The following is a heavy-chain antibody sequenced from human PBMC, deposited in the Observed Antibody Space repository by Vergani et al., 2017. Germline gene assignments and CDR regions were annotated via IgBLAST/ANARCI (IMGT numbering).Heavy chain of an antibody. Sequence: QVQLVQSGAEVKKPGSSVKVSCKASGGTFSSYAISWVRQAPGQRLEWMGGIIPIFGTANYAQKFQGRVTITADKSTSTAYMELSSLRSEDTAVYYCARASMPVAAVGGAFDIWGQGTMVTVSS. CDR2: IIPIFGTA. D-gene: IGHD6-19*01. CDR1: GGTFSSYA. V-gene: IGHV1-69*13. J-gene: IGHJ3*02. CDR3: ARASMPVAAVGGAFDI.